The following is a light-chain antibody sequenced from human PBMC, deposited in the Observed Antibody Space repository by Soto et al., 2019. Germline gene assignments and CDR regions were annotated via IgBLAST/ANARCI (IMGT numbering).Light chain of an antibody. Sequence: QSPLTQPASVSGSPGQSITISCTATSSDLSDYNYVSWYQQHPGKAPKLIIYEVSNRPLGASNRFSGSNSGNTASLTISGLQAEDEADYYCSSYTSSSVVFGGGTQLTVL. V-gene: IGLV2-14*01. CDR2: EVS. J-gene: IGLJ2*01. CDR1: SSDLSDYNY. CDR3: SSYTSSSVV.